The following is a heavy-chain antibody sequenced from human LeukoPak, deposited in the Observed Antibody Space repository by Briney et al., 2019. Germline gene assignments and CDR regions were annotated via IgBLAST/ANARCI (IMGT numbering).Heavy chain of an antibody. CDR1: GYTFTSYG. J-gene: IGHJ3*02. Sequence: ASVKVSCKASGYTFTSYGISWVRQAPGQGLEWMGWISAYNGNTNYAQKLQGRVTMTTDTSTSAAYMELRSLRSDDTAVYYCARDHIAARYDAFDIWGQGTMVTVSS. CDR2: ISAYNGNT. CDR3: ARDHIAARYDAFDI. D-gene: IGHD6-6*01. V-gene: IGHV1-18*01.